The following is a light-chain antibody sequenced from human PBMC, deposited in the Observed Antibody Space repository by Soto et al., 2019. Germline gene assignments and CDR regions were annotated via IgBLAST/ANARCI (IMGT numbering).Light chain of an antibody. V-gene: IGLV7-46*01. CDR1: TGAVTNGHY. Sequence: QAVVTQEPSLTVSPGGTVTLTCGSSTGAVTNGHYPYWFQQKPGQAPRTLIYDTTNRHSWTPARFSGSLLGGKAALTLSGAQPEGEAEYYCLLSYNGPYVFGTGTKVTVL. CDR3: LLSYNGPYV. J-gene: IGLJ1*01. CDR2: DTT.